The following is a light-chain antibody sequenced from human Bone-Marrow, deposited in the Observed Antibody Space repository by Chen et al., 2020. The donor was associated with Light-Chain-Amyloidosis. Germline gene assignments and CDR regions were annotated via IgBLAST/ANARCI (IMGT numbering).Light chain of an antibody. CDR3: QQYIDWPLT. Sequence: EIVMTQSPATLSLSPGERATLSCGASQGLNNKLAWYQQKPGQAPRLLIYDASTRATDIPSRFRGSGSGTEFTLTITSLTSEDFALYYCQQYIDWPLTFGGGTKVE. CDR2: DAS. V-gene: IGKV3-15*01. CDR1: QGLNNK. J-gene: IGKJ4*01.